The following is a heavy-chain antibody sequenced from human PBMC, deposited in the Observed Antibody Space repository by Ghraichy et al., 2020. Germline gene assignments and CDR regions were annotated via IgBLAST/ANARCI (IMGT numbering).Heavy chain of an antibody. CDR3: ARDYDWALDY. D-gene: IGHD1-1*01. CDR2: IDTTTKRI. V-gene: IGHV3-48*02. CDR1: GFTFSCCP. J-gene: IGHJ4*02. Sequence: GESLNISCAGSGFTFSCCPMSWVRQAPGKGLEWISYIDTTTKRIYYADSVRGRFTISRDDAKNSLYLQMNSLRDEDSAIYYCARDYDWALDYWGQGVLVSVSS.